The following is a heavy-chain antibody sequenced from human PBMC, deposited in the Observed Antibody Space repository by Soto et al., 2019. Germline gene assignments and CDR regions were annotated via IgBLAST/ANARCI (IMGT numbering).Heavy chain of an antibody. CDR3: ERGAYCSSTSCYNGDWFDP. V-gene: IGHV1-2*04. CDR2: INPNSGGT. J-gene: IGHJ5*02. D-gene: IGHD2-2*02. Sequence: GASLKVSCKASGYTLTGYYMHWVRQAPGQGLEWMGWINPNSGGTNYAQKFQGWVTMTRDTSISTAYMELSRLRSDGTAVYYCERGAYCSSTSCYNGDWFDPWGQGTLVTVSS. CDR1: GYTLTGYY.